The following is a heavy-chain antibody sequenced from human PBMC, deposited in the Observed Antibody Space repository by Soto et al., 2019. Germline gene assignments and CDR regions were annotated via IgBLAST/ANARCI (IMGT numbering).Heavy chain of an antibody. D-gene: IGHD2-15*01. CDR1: GFTFSSYG. CDR2: IWYDGSNK. J-gene: IGHJ6*03. Sequence: GGSLRLSCAASGFTFSSYGMHWVRQAPGKGLEWVAVIWYDGSNKYYADSVKGRFTISRDNSKNTLYLQMNSLRAEDTAVYYCARASGDGGSKGYYMDVWGKGTTVTVS. CDR3: ARASGDGGSKGYYMDV. V-gene: IGHV3-33*01.